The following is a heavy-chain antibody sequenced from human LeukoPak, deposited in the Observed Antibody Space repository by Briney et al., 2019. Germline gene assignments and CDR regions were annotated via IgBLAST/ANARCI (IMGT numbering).Heavy chain of an antibody. J-gene: IGHJ1*01. CDR2: IYYSGNT. CDR3: ARGEGEVYSLAEYFQH. CDR1: GDSISSSSYY. V-gene: IGHV4-39*07. Sequence: PSETLSLTCTVSGDSISSSSYYWGWIRQPPGKGLEWIGSIYYSGNTYYNPSLKSRVTISVDTSRNQFSLKLSSMTAADTAVYYCARGEGEVYSLAEYFQHWGQGTLVTVSS. D-gene: IGHD3-16*01.